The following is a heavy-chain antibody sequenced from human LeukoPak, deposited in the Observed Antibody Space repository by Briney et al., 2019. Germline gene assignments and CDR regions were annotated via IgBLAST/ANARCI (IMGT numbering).Heavy chain of an antibody. J-gene: IGHJ4*02. CDR3: ARLGCSGGSCPLDH. CDR1: GGSLVDYF. D-gene: IGHD2-15*01. CDR2: IYYRGST. Sequence: SETLSLTCTVSGGSLVDYFWSWIRQPPGKGLEWIGYIYYRGSTDYSPSLTSRVTISVDTSKNRFSLRLSSVTAADTAVYYCARLGCSGGSCPLDHWGQGTLVTVSS. V-gene: IGHV4-59*01.